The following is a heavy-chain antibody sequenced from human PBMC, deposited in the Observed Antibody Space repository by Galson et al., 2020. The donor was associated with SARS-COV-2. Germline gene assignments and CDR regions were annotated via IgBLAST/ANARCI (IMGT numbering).Heavy chain of an antibody. V-gene: IGHV1-18*01. CDR1: GYTFTSYG. J-gene: IGHJ6*02. CDR2: ISAYNGNT. D-gene: IGHD6-13*01. CDR3: ARERSSSWPTLLNYGMDV. Sequence: ASVKVSCKASGYTFTSYGISWVRPAPGQGLEWMGWISAYNGNTNYAQKLQGRVTMTTDTSTSTAYMELRSLRSDDTAVYYCARERSSSWPTLLNYGMDVWGQGTTVTVSS.